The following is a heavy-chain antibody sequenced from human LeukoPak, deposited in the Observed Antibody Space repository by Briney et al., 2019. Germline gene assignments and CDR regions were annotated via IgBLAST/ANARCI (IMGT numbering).Heavy chain of an antibody. CDR2: IYYSVST. Sequence: PSETPSLTCTVPGGSISSYYWSWIRPPPRKGLGWIGYIYYSVSTNYNPSLTSRVTISVDTSKHQLSLKLSSVTAADTAVYYCAREGSVADAFDIWGQGTMVTVSS. CDR3: AREGSVADAFDI. D-gene: IGHD6-25*01. CDR1: GGSISSYY. J-gene: IGHJ3*02. V-gene: IGHV4-59*01.